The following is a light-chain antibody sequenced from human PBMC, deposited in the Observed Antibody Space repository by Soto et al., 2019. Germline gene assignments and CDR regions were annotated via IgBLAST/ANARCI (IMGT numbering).Light chain of an antibody. Sequence: QSVLTQPPSASGTPGQRVTISCSGSSSNIGSNTVNWYQQLPGTAPKLLIYSNNQRPSGVPDRFSGSKSGTPASLAISGLQSEDEADYYCAAWDDSLNGYVFGTGTKATVL. CDR2: SNN. J-gene: IGLJ1*01. CDR3: AAWDDSLNGYV. CDR1: SSNIGSNT. V-gene: IGLV1-44*01.